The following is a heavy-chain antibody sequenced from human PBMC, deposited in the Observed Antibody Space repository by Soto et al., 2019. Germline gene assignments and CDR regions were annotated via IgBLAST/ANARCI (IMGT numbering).Heavy chain of an antibody. Sequence: EVQLLEAGGGLLQPGGSLRLSCAASGFTFSSVAMAWVRQAPGKGLEWVSSITVSGGSTDNGDYVKGRFTISRENSRNTHYLHMNCLRADDTAVYYRDKLYWNPRYFVYCAQGTRVTISS. CDR3: DKLYWNPRYFVY. CDR1: GFTFSSVA. D-gene: IGHD1-1*01. J-gene: IGHJ4*02. V-gene: IGHV3-23*01. CDR2: ITVSGGST.